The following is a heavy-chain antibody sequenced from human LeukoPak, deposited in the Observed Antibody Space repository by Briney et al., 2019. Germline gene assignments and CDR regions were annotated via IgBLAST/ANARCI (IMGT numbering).Heavy chain of an antibody. CDR2: IKQGGSEK. Sequence: GGSLRLSCAASGFTFSSYGMHWVRQAPGKGLEWVANIKQGGSEKYYVDSVKGRFTISRDNAKNSLYLQMNSLRAEDTAVYYCARGVGGYSYGLDYWGQGTLVTVSS. CDR1: GFTFSSYG. D-gene: IGHD5-18*01. CDR3: ARGVGGYSYGLDY. J-gene: IGHJ4*02. V-gene: IGHV3-7*01.